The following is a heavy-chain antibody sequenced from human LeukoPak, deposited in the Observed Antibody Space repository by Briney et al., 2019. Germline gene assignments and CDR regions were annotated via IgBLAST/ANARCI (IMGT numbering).Heavy chain of an antibody. CDR3: ARYHRGSYYFDY. CDR1: GGSISSGGYY. CDR2: IYYSGST. J-gene: IGHJ4*02. V-gene: IGHV4-31*03. Sequence: SETLSLTCTVSGGSISSGGYYWSWIRQHPGKGLEWIGYIYYSGSTYYNPSLKSRVTISVDTSKNQLSLKLSSVTAADTAVYYCARYHRGSYYFDYWGQGTLVTVSS. D-gene: IGHD1-26*01.